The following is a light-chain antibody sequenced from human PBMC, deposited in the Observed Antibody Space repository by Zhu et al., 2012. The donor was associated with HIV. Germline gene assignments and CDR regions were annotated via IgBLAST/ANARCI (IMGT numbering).Light chain of an antibody. CDR3: HHYGSSSPFP. V-gene: IGKV3-20*01. J-gene: IGKJ3*01. CDR2: AAS. CDR1: HSISAAS. Sequence: IVLTQSPATLSLSPGERATLSCRASHSISAASLAWYQQKPGQAPRLLILAASSRATGIPDRFSAGGSGTDFILTITRLEPEDSAVYYCHHYGSSSPFPFGPGTRVHT.